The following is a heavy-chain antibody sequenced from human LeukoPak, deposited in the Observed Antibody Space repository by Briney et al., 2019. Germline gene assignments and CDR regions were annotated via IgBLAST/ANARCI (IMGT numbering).Heavy chain of an antibody. V-gene: IGHV3-48*01. Sequence: GGSLRLSCAASGFTFSSNSMNWVRQAPGKGLEWVSYISPSSTTIYYADSVKGRFTISRDNSKNTLYLQMNSLRAEDTAVYYCAKEWGDTAIVDYWGQGTLVTVSS. D-gene: IGHD5-18*01. CDR1: GFTFSSNS. CDR2: ISPSSTTI. CDR3: AKEWGDTAIVDY. J-gene: IGHJ4*02.